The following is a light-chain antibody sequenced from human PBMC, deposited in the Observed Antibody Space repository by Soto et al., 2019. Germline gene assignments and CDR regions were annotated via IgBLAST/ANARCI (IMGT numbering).Light chain of an antibody. V-gene: IGLV2-8*01. Sequence: QAVLTQTHSASGSSGQAVTIPRAGTSSDIGAYDYVSWYQQHPVRAPKLLIYDVSERPSVVPHRFSVSNSGNTASLTVSGLRAEDEADYYRNSFAGSDNFVVFGTGTKVTVL. J-gene: IGLJ1*01. CDR3: NSFAGSDNFVV. CDR2: DVS. CDR1: SSDIGAYDY.